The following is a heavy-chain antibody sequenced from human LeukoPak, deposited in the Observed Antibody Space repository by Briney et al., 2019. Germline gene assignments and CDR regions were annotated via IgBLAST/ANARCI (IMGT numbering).Heavy chain of an antibody. CDR2: ISYAGNNK. Sequence: GGSLRLSCAASGFTFSSYAMHWVRQAPGKGLEWVAVISYAGNNKYYADSVKGRFTISRDNSRNTLYLQMNSLRPEDTAVYYCARDPDGFDPWGQGTLVTVSS. CDR3: ARDPDGFDP. V-gene: IGHV3-30*04. J-gene: IGHJ5*02. CDR1: GFTFSSYA.